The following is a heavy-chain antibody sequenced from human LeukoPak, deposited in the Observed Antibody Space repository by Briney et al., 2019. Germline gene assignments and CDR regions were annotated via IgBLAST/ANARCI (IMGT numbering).Heavy chain of an antibody. V-gene: IGHV3-21*01. Sequence: GGSLRLSCAASGFTFSSYSMNWVRQAPGKGLEWVSSISSSSSYIYYADSVKGRFTISRDNAKNTLYLQMNSLRAEDTAMYYCARDYGRSRDYGMDVWGQGTTVTASS. CDR1: GFTFSSYS. J-gene: IGHJ6*02. D-gene: IGHD3-10*01. CDR2: ISSSSSYI. CDR3: ARDYGRSRDYGMDV.